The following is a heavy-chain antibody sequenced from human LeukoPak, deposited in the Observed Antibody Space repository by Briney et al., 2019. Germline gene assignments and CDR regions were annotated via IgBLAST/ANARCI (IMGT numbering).Heavy chain of an antibody. D-gene: IGHD1-26*01. CDR3: ARESISGHRDFDY. J-gene: IGHJ4*02. V-gene: IGHV3-48*01. CDR1: GFTFSSYS. Sequence: PGGSLRLSCAASGFTFSSYSMNWLRQAPGEGLEWLSYISSGSRTIYYADSVKGRFTVSRDNAKSSLYLQMNSLRAEDTAVYYCARESISGHRDFDYWGQGALVTVSS. CDR2: ISSGSRTI.